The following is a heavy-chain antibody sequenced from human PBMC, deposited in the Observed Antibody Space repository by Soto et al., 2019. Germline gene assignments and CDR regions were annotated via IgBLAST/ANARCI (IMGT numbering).Heavy chain of an antibody. CDR1: GGYFGGYY. J-gene: IGHJ4*02. V-gene: IGHV4-34*01. Sequence: PSETLSLTCAGYGGYFGGYYWTWIRPPPGTGLEGIGEIHHSGSTNYNPSLKSRVTISVDASKNQFSLKLTSVTAADTAVYYCARDKITGLFDYWGQRTLVTVS. D-gene: IGHD2-8*02. CDR2: IHHSGST. CDR3: ARDKITGLFDY.